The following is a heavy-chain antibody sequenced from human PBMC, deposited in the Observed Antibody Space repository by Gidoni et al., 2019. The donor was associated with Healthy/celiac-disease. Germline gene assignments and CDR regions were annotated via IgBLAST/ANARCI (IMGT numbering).Heavy chain of an antibody. CDR3: AREVCLGRFCAKTANPDY. V-gene: IGHV3-7*03. D-gene: IGHD7-27*01. CDR1: GFTFRRYW. Sequence: EVQLVESGGGLVQPGGSLRLPCAASGFTFRRYWMSWVRQATGKGLEWVANIKQDGSEKYYVDSVKGRFTISRDNAKNSLYLQMNSLRAEDTAGYYCAREVCLGRFCAKTANPDYWGQGTLVTVSS. J-gene: IGHJ4*02. CDR2: IKQDGSEK.